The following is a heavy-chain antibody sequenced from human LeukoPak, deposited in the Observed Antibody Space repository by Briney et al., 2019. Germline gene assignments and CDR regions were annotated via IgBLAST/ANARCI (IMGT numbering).Heavy chain of an antibody. V-gene: IGHV3-30-3*01. D-gene: IGHD3-3*01. CDR3: AREGGLRFLEWLLFRRGYFDY. CDR1: GFTFSSYA. J-gene: IGHJ4*02. CDR2: ISYDGSNK. Sequence: GGSLRLSCAASGFTFSSYAMHWVRQAPGKGLEWVAVISYDGSNKYYADSVKGRFTISRDNAKNSLYLQMNSLRAEDTAVYYCAREGGLRFLEWLLFRRGYFDYWGQGTLVTVSS.